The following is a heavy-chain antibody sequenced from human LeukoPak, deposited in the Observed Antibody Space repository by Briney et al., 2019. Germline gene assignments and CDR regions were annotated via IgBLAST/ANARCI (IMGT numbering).Heavy chain of an antibody. V-gene: IGHV3-48*03. J-gene: IGHJ6*02. D-gene: IGHD2-8*01. Sequence: GGSLRLSCAASGFTFSSYEMNWVRQAPGKGLEWVPYISSSGSTIYYADSVKGRFTISRDNAKNSLYLQMNSLRAEDTAVYYCARRANLYYYYYGMDVWGQGTTVTVSS. CDR2: ISSSGSTI. CDR3: ARRANLYYYYYGMDV. CDR1: GFTFSSYE.